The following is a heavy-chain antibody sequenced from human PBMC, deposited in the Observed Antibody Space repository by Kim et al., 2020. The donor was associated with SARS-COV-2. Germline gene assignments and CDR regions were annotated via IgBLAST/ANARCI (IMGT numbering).Heavy chain of an antibody. CDR3: ARDRGSGFDY. J-gene: IGHJ4*02. Sequence: GGSLRLSCAASGFTFRSYAIHWVRQAPGKGLEWVAVISYDGRNKYYVDSVKGRFIISRDNSKNTLYLQMNSLRGEDTAVYYCARDRGSGFDYWSQGTLVTDSS. CDR2: ISYDGRNK. CDR1: GFTFRSYA. V-gene: IGHV3-30*04. D-gene: IGHD3-3*01.